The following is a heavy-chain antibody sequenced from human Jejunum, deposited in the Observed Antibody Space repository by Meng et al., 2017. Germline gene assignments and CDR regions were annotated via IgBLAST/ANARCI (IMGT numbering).Heavy chain of an antibody. V-gene: IGHV4-30-4*01. CDR1: GGSINTGDYY. CDR2: IYYSGSS. D-gene: IGHD2-8*02. CDR3: ARHPTGGYNYFDY. J-gene: IGHJ4*02. Sequence: QVQLQESGPGLVKPSQNLSPTCTVSGGSINTGDYYWSWIRQPPGKGLEWIAYIYYSGSSYSKSSLRSRVIISIDTSKNQFSLILSAVTAADTAVYYCARHPTGGYNYFDYWGQGTLVTVSS.